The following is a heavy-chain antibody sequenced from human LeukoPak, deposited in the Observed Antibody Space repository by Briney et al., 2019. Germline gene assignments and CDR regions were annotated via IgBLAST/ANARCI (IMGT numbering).Heavy chain of an antibody. CDR3: ARDQVGTGQQLVFVGAGDGMDV. D-gene: IGHD6-13*01. J-gene: IGHJ6*02. CDR2: ISAYNGNT. Sequence: PEASVKVSCKASGGTFSSYAISWVRQAPGQGLEWMGWISAYNGNTNYAQKLQGRVTMTTDTSTSTAYMELRSLRSDDTAVYYCARDQVGTGQQLVFVGAGDGMDVWGQGTTVTVSS. CDR1: GGTFSSYA. V-gene: IGHV1-18*01.